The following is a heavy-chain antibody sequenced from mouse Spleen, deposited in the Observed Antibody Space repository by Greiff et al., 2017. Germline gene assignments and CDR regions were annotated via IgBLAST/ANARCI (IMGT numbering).Heavy chain of an antibody. Sequence: EVQLVESGGGLVKPGGSLKLSCAASGFTFSSYAMSWVRQTPEKRLEWVATISDGGSYTYYPDNVKGRFTISRDNAKNNLYLQMSHLKSEDTAMYYCARDRDYGSSYFAYWGQGTLVTVSA. CDR2: ISDGGSYT. V-gene: IGHV5-4*01. D-gene: IGHD1-1*01. CDR1: GFTFSSYA. J-gene: IGHJ3*01. CDR3: ARDRDYGSSYFAY.